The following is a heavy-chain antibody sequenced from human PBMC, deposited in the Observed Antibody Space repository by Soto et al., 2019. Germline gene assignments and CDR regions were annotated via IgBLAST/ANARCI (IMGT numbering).Heavy chain of an antibody. J-gene: IGHJ4*02. V-gene: IGHV1-69*08. CDR1: GGTFSSYT. D-gene: IGHD1-20*01. CDR3: ARDLGITGTKPDEFSAFDY. Sequence: QVQLVQSGAEVKKPGSSVKVSCKASGGTFSSYTISWVRQAPGQGLEWMGRIIPILGIANYAQKFQGRVTITADKSTSTAYMELSSLRSEDTAVYYCARDLGITGTKPDEFSAFDYWGQGTLVTVSS. CDR2: IIPILGIA.